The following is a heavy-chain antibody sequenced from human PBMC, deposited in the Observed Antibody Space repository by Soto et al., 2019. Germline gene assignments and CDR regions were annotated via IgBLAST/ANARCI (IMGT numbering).Heavy chain of an antibody. CDR3: ARDNGYNWNHWAGNVFQH. V-gene: IGHV3-30*19. CDR2: IWYDGSNN. J-gene: IGHJ1*01. D-gene: IGHD1-20*01. Sequence: GGSLRLSCAASGFTFSNYGMHWVRQAPGKGQERVAVIWYDGSNNNYADSVKGRFTISRDNSKNTLYLQMNSLRAEDTAVYYFARDNGYNWNHWAGNVFQHWGQGTLVTVSS. CDR1: GFTFSNYG.